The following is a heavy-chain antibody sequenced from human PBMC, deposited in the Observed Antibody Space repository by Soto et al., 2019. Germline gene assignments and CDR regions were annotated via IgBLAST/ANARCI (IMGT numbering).Heavy chain of an antibody. CDR2: LIPIFGTP. J-gene: IGHJ5*02. CDR1: GTTFSKYS. D-gene: IGHD6-6*01. Sequence: QVQLVQSGAEVRKPGSSVKVSCRTSGTTFSKYSISWVRQAPGQGLEWMGGLIPIFGTPHYAPQFQGRLTRTADEPTGTAFLDLRSLQSEDTAVEYCVGESAARTWFDPWGQGTLVTVSS. V-gene: IGHV1-69*01. CDR3: VGESAARTWFDP.